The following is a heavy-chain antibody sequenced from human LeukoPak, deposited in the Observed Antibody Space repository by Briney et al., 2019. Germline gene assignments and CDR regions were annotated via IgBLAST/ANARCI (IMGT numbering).Heavy chain of an antibody. CDR1: GFTFSSYS. D-gene: IGHD1-26*01. CDR2: ISSSGSTI. J-gene: IGHJ3*02. CDR3: ARESRQWELLSAFDI. Sequence: PGGSLRLSCAASGFTFSSYSMNWVRQAPGKGLEWVSYISSSGSTIYYADSVKGRFTISRDNAKNSLYLQMNSLRAEDTAVYYCARESRQWELLSAFDIWGQGTMVTVSS. V-gene: IGHV3-48*04.